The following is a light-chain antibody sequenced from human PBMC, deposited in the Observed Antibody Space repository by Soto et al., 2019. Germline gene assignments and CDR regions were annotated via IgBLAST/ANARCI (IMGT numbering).Light chain of an antibody. J-gene: IGKJ1*01. CDR1: QSISSY. Sequence: DIQMTQSPSSLSASVGDRVTITCRASQSISSYLNWYQQKPGKAPKLLIYAASSLQSGVPSRFSGGGAATNSTPTTTSLQPEDFQTNKCKKNNITLPWTFAQGTKVQIK. CDR2: AAS. CDR3: KKNNITLPWT. V-gene: IGKV1-39*01.